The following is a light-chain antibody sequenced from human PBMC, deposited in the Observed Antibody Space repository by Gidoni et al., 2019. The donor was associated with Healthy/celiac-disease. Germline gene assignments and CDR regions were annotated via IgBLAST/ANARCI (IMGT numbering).Light chain of an antibody. V-gene: IGLV1-44*01. Sequence: QSVLTQPPSASGTPGQRVTISCSGSSSNIGSNTVNWYQQLLIYSNNQRPSGVPDRFSGSKSGTSASLAISGLQSEDEADYYCAAWDDSLNGHWVFGGGTKLTVL. CDR3: AAWDDSLNGHWV. CDR1: SSNIGSNT. J-gene: IGLJ3*02. CDR2: SNN.